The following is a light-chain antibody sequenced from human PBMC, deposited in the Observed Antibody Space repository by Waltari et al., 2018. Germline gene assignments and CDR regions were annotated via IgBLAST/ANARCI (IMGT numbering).Light chain of an antibody. CDR2: DVT. V-gene: IGLV2-11*01. CDR1: TSDVGGYHY. CDR3: CSFAGTYTWV. Sequence: SALTQPRSVSGSPGQSVTISCTGTTSDVGGYHYVSWYQHHPGKAPKPMIFDVTQRPSGVPDRFSGSKSANTASLTISGLQAEDEADYYCCSFAGTYTWVFGGGTKVTVL. J-gene: IGLJ3*02.